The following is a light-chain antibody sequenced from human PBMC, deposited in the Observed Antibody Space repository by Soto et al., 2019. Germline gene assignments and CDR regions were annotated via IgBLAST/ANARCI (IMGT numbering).Light chain of an antibody. Sequence: QSALTQPASVSGSPGQSITISCTGTSSDVGGYNYVSWYQQHPGKAPKLMIYEVSNRPSGVSNRFSASKSGNTASLTISGLQAEDEADYYCSSYTRDSTLYVFGAGTKLTVL. CDR3: SSYTRDSTLYV. V-gene: IGLV2-14*01. J-gene: IGLJ1*01. CDR2: EVS. CDR1: SSDVGGYNY.